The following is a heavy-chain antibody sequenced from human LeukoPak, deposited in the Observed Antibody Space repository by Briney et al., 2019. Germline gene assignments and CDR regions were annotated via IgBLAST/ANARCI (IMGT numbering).Heavy chain of an antibody. CDR2: SYYSGST. Sequence: SETLSLTCTVSGVSVSSGSYYWSWIRQPPGKGLEWIGYSYYSGSTNYNPSLKSRVTISVDTSKNQFSLKLSSVTAADTAVYYCARLGVVAAAGTYYWYFDLWGRGTLVTVSS. CDR1: GVSVSSGSYY. J-gene: IGHJ2*01. V-gene: IGHV4-61*01. D-gene: IGHD6-13*01. CDR3: ARLGVVAAAGTYYWYFDL.